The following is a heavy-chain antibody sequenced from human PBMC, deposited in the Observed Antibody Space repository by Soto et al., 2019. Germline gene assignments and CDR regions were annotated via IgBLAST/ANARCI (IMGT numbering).Heavy chain of an antibody. D-gene: IGHD4-17*01. CDR1: GYTFGTYT. CDR3: AIADYGDDDY. CDR2: IKAYSGNT. Sequence: QLQLVQSGAEAKKPGASVKVSCKASGYTFGTYTISWLRQAPGKGLEWMGWIKAYSGNTNYAPKLQGRVTMTTDTPTSTADMELRSLTTDDTATYYCAIADYGDDDYWGQGTLVTVSS. V-gene: IGHV1-18*04. J-gene: IGHJ4*02.